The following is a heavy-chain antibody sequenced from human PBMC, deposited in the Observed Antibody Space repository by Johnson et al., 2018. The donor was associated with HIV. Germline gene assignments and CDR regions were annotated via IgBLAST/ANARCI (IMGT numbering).Heavy chain of an antibody. Sequence: HVQVVESGGGVVQPGRSLRLSCAASGFTFSSYAMHWVRQAPGKGLEWVAVISYDGSYTYYADSVKGRFTISRDTSKNTLYLQRHSLSAEDTAVYYCAREGITMIVVVIKGAFDIWGQGTMVTVSS. CDR1: GFTFSSYA. CDR3: AREGITMIVVVIKGAFDI. V-gene: IGHV3-30-3*01. D-gene: IGHD3-22*01. CDR2: ISYDGSYT. J-gene: IGHJ3*02.